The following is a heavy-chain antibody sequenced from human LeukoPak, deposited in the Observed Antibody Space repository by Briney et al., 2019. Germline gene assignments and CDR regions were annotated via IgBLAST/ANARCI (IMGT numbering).Heavy chain of an antibody. CDR1: GFTFSSYA. CDR3: AKWLYYYDSSGYY. D-gene: IGHD3-22*01. V-gene: IGHV3-23*01. Sequence: GGSLRLSCSASGFTFSSYAMTWVRQAPGKGPEWVSVISGSSDKTYYGDSVRGRFTIYRDSSKNTLYLQMNSLRAEDTAVYYCAKWLYYYDSSGYYWGQGTLVTVSS. CDR2: ISGSSDKT. J-gene: IGHJ4*02.